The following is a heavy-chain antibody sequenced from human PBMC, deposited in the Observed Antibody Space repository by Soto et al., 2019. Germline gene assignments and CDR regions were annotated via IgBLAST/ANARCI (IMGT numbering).Heavy chain of an antibody. CDR2: IIPIFGTA. D-gene: IGHD3-22*01. J-gene: IGHJ4*02. CDR1: GGTFSSYA. V-gene: IGHV1-69*13. CDR3: ARANYDSSGYYYSDTTYYFDY. Sequence: RASVKVSCKASGGTFSSYAISWVRQAPGQGLEWMGGIIPIFGTANYAQKFQGRVTITADESTSTAYMELSSLRSEDTAVYYCARANYDSSGYYYSDTTYYFDYWGQGTLVTAPQ.